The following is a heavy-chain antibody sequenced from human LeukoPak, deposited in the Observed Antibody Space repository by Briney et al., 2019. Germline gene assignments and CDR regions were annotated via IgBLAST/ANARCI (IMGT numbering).Heavy chain of an antibody. CDR2: IKEDGSEK. V-gene: IGHV3-7*01. J-gene: IGHJ3*02. CDR3: APEVWELQVASDI. CDR1: GFPFNTYW. D-gene: IGHD1-7*01. Sequence: PGGSLRLSCAASGFPFNTYWMTWVRQAPGRGLEWVANIKEDGSEKFYVDSVKGRFTISRDNAKNSLFLQMTSLRAEDTALYYCAPEVWELQVASDIWGQGTMVTVSS.